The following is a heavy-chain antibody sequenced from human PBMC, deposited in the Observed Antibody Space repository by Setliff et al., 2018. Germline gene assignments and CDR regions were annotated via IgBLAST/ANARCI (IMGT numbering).Heavy chain of an antibody. CDR3: ARGGGGYHAAS. D-gene: IGHD2-2*01. CDR1: GGSFSDYY. Sequence: PSETLSLTCGASGGSFSDYYWSWIRQTPGKGLEWIGEINHSGSTKCNPSLKSRVTLSVDTPKNQFSLELTSVTAADTAVYYCARGGGGYHAASWGQGILVTVSS. CDR2: INHSGST. V-gene: IGHV4-34*01. J-gene: IGHJ5*02.